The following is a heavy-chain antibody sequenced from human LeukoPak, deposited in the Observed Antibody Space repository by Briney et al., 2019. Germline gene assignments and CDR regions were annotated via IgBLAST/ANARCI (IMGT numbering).Heavy chain of an antibody. Sequence: GGSLRLSCAASGFTFSDFAMSWVRLAPGKGLEWVSSIEKNAGGAYYADSVKGRFTVFRDNSKNTLYLQMSSLRVEDTALYYCAKQEGALIENWCFDHWGLGTLVTVSS. CDR3: AKQEGALIENWCFDH. D-gene: IGHD1-26*01. CDR2: IEKNAGGA. CDR1: GFTFSDFA. J-gene: IGHJ4*02. V-gene: IGHV3-23*01.